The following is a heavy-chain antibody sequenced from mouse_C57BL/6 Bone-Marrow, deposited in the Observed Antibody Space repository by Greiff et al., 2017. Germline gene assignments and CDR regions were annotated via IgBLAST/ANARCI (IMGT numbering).Heavy chain of an antibody. CDR1: GFTFSDFY. CDR3: ARDLTGTPY. V-gene: IGHV7-1*01. D-gene: IGHD4-1*01. CDR2: SRNKANDYTT. Sequence: EVKLMESGGGLVQSGRSLRLSCATSGFTFSDFYMEWVRQAPGKGLEWIAASRNKANDYTTEYSASVKGRFIVSRDTSQSILYLQMNALRAEDTAIYYCARDLTGTPYWGQGTLVTVSA. J-gene: IGHJ3*01.